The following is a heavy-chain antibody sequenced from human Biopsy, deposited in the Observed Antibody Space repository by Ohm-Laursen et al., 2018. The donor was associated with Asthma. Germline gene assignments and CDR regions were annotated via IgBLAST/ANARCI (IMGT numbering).Heavy chain of an antibody. CDR3: ARDSYSSGLYDDFES. CDR2: INGKSNSI. D-gene: IGHD6-19*01. J-gene: IGHJ4*02. Sequence: SLRLSCAASGFTFSDYYMSWIRQAPGKGLKWISYINGKSNSIEYADSVKGRFTISRDNAKNSLYLQMNSLRAEDTAVYYCARDSYSSGLYDDFESWGQGTLVTVSS. V-gene: IGHV3-11*01. CDR1: GFTFSDYY.